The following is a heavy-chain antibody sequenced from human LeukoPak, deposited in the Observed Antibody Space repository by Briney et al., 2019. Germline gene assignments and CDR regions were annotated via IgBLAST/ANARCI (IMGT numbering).Heavy chain of an antibody. J-gene: IGHJ4*02. CDR1: GFTFSTYA. Sequence: GGSLRLSCAASGFTFSTYAMSWVRQAPGKGLEWVSGISGSTYYADSVKGQFTISRDNSKNTLYLQMNSLRAEDTAVYYCAKDFSTVTLGYFDSWGQGTLVTVSS. D-gene: IGHD4-17*01. V-gene: IGHV3-23*01. CDR3: AKDFSTVTLGYFDS. CDR2: ISGST.